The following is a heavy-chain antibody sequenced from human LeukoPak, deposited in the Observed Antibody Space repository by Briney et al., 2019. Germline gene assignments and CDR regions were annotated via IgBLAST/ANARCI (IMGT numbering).Heavy chain of an antibody. CDR3: ARDWMGYCSSNSCYLYYMDV. CDR2: IKEDGSEK. V-gene: IGHV3-7*01. Sequence: GGSLRLSCAASGFTFSSYWMSWVRQAPGKGLEWVANIKEDGSEKDYVDSVRGRFTISRDNARNSLCLQMNSLRAEDTAVYYCARDWMGYCSSNSCYLYYMDVWGKGTTVTVSS. D-gene: IGHD2-2*01. CDR1: GFTFSSYW. J-gene: IGHJ6*03.